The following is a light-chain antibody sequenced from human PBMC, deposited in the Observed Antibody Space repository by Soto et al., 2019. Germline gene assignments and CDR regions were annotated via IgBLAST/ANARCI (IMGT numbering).Light chain of an antibody. V-gene: IGKV3-15*01. CDR3: QQYNDWPLT. Sequence: EIVMTQSPATLSVSPGERATLSCRASQSVSSNLAWYQQKPGQAPSLLIYGAFTRATGIPARFSGTGSGTESTLTISSLQSEDFALYYCQQYNDWPLTFGQGTKVDIK. CDR2: GAF. CDR1: QSVSSN. J-gene: IGKJ1*01.